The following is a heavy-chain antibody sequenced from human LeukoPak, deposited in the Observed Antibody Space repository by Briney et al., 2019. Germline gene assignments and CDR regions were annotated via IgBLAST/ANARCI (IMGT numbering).Heavy chain of an antibody. D-gene: IGHD3-22*01. V-gene: IGHV1-2*06. Sequence: ASVKVSCKASGYTFTGYYMHWVRQAPGQGLEWMGRINPNSGGANYAQKFQGRVTMTRDTSISTAYMELSRLRSGDTAVYYCARAILNYYDSSGYPLDYWGQGTLVTVSS. CDR3: ARAILNYYDSSGYPLDY. J-gene: IGHJ4*02. CDR2: INPNSGGA. CDR1: GYTFTGYY.